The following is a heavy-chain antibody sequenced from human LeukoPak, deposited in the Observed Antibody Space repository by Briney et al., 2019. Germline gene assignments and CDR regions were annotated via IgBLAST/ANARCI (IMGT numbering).Heavy chain of an antibody. Sequence: PGGSLRLSCAASGFTFSSYSMNWVRQAPGKGLEWVSSITSSSSYIYYADSVKGRFTISRDNAKNSLYLQTNSLRAEDTALYYCARGKYPDNDDYMDVWGKGTTVTVSS. CDR2: ITSSSSYI. J-gene: IGHJ6*03. CDR3: ARGKYPDNDDYMDV. V-gene: IGHV3-21*04. CDR1: GFTFSSYS. D-gene: IGHD1-1*01.